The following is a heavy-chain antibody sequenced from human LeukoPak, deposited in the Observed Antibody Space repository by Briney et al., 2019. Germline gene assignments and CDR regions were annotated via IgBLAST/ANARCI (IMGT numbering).Heavy chain of an antibody. Sequence: GSLRLSCAASGFILSQYGFNWVRQAPGKGLEWIGEISHNGNTNFNPSLKSRLTISVDKSKNQFSLKLSSVTAADTAVYYCARGGLNFGGNWGQGVLVTVSS. V-gene: IGHV4-4*02. D-gene: IGHD1-14*01. CDR3: ARGGLNFGGN. J-gene: IGHJ4*02. CDR1: GFILSQYG. CDR2: ISHNGNT.